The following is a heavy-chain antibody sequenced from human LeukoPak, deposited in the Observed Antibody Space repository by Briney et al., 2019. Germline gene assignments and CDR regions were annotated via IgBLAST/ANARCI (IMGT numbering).Heavy chain of an antibody. J-gene: IGHJ4*02. D-gene: IGHD3-10*01. Sequence: GGSLRLSYAVTSYIFSQTWMNWVRQAPGKGLEWLGRIRGKSEGGTIYYAAPVKGRFTISRDDSKNTLYLQMNSLKTEDTAVYYCTTEGYGSGSYDHWGQGTLVTVSS. CDR1: SYIFSQTW. CDR3: TTEGYGSGSYDH. V-gene: IGHV3-15*01. CDR2: IRGKSEGGTI.